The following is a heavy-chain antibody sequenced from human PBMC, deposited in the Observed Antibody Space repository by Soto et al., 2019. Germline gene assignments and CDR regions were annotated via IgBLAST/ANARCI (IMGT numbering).Heavy chain of an antibody. V-gene: IGHV3-30-3*01. CDR1: GFTFSSHS. D-gene: IGHD3-10*01. CDR3: AREWSTSGDRDY. J-gene: IGHJ4*02. Sequence: QVQLVESGGGVVQPGRSLRLSCAASGFTFSSHSIQLVRQAPGKGLEWVAVISYDGSIKYYADSVKGLFTISRDNSKKPAYLPMNSLRAEDTAVFYCAREWSTSGDRDYCGQGTLVIVSS. CDR2: ISYDGSIK.